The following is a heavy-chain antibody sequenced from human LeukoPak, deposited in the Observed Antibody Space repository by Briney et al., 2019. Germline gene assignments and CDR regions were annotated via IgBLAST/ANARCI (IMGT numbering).Heavy chain of an antibody. D-gene: IGHD3-22*01. CDR3: AKAEYYYDSSGYWDY. CDR2: ISGSGGST. Sequence: GRSLRLSCAASGFTFSSYAMQWVRQAPGKGLEWVSAISGSGGSTYYADSVKGRFTISRDNSKNTLYLQMNSLRAEDTAVYYCAKAEYYYDSSGYWDYWGQGTLVTVSS. V-gene: IGHV3-23*01. J-gene: IGHJ4*02. CDR1: GFTFSSYA.